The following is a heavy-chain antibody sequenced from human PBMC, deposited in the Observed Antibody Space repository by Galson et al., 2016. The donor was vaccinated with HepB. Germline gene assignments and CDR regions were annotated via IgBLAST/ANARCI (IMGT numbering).Heavy chain of an antibody. CDR1: GYTFTTYD. V-gene: IGHV1-8*01. D-gene: IGHD3-10*01. J-gene: IGHJ4*02. CDR3: ARNFGDYIDY. CDR2: MNPKTGNT. Sequence: SVKVSCKASGYTFTTYDVNWVRQAPGQGLEWMGWMNPKTGNTGYAQIFQGRVTMTRDTSMSTAYMELFSLRSADTAVYYCARNFGDYIDYWGQGILVTVSS.